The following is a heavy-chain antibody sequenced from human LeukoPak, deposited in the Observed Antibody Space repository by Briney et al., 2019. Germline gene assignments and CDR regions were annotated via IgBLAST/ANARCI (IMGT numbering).Heavy chain of an antibody. CDR3: ARSFVPAARAWSAFDI. Sequence: ASVKVSCKASGYTFTSYYMHWVRQPPGQGLEWMGIINPSGGSTSYAQKFQGRVTMTRDTSTSTVNMELSSLRSEDTAVYYCARSFVPAARAWSAFDIWGQGTMVTVSS. CDR1: GYTFTSYY. J-gene: IGHJ3*02. CDR2: INPSGGST. D-gene: IGHD2-2*01. V-gene: IGHV1-46*01.